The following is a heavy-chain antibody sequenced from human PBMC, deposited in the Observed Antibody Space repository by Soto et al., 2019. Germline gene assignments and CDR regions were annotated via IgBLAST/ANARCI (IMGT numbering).Heavy chain of an antibody. D-gene: IGHD1-26*01. V-gene: IGHV1-46*01. CDR2: INASGGST. J-gene: IGHJ3*02. CDR3: AREGDSEDAFDI. Sequence: QVQLVQSGAEVKKPGASVKVSCKASGYTFTTYYMLWVRQAPGQGLEWMGVINASGGSTTYAQKFQGRVTITADKSTSTAYMELSSLRSEDTAVYYCAREGDSEDAFDIWGQGTMVTVSS. CDR1: GYTFTTYY.